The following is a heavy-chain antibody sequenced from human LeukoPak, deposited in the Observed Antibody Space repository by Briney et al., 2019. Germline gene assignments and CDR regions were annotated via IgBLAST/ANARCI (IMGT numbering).Heavy chain of an antibody. CDR3: ARGKYYYDSSGYNDAFDI. D-gene: IGHD3-22*01. Sequence: SETLSLTCTVSGGSISSYYWSWIRQPPGKGLEWIGYIYYSGSTNYNPSLKSRVTISVDTYKNQFSLKLSSVTAADTAVYYCARGKYYYDSSGYNDAFDIWGQGTMVTVSS. CDR2: IYYSGST. CDR1: GGSISSYY. V-gene: IGHV4-59*01. J-gene: IGHJ3*02.